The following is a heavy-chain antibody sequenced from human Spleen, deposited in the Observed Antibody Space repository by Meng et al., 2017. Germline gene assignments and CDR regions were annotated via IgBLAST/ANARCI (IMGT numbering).Heavy chain of an antibody. CDR2: ISYDGSNK. Sequence: GESLKISCAASGFIVSCNYMSWVRQAPGKGLEWVAVISYDGSNKYYADSVKGRFTISRDNAKNSLYLQMNSLRAEDTAVYYCATDGVLRYFYWGQGTLVTVSS. D-gene: IGHD3-9*01. CDR3: ATDGVLRYFY. J-gene: IGHJ4*02. CDR1: GFIVSCNY. V-gene: IGHV3-30*03.